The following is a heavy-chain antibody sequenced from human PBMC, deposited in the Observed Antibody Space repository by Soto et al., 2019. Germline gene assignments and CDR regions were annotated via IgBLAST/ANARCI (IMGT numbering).Heavy chain of an antibody. J-gene: IGHJ4*02. CDR2: ISGDGYST. CDR3: AKGLTVTISRIYSDY. Sequence: GGSLRLSCAASGFTFSSYAMTWVRQAPGKGLEWVSAISGDGYSTYYADSVKGRFTISRDNSKNTLYLQVDSLRAEDTAVYYCAKGLTVTISRIYSDYWGQGTLVTVSS. V-gene: IGHV3-23*01. D-gene: IGHD4-17*01. CDR1: GFTFSSYA.